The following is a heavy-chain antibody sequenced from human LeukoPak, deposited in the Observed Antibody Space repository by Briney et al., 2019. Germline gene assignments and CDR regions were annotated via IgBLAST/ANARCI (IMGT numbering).Heavy chain of an antibody. V-gene: IGHV1-18*01. CDR1: GYTLTSYG. D-gene: IGHD4-23*01. CDR2: ISAYNGNT. CDR3: ARVGWGSTVVTPPFDY. Sequence: ASVKVSCKASGYTLTSYGISWVRQAPGQGLEWMGWISAYNGNTRYAQKLQGRVTMTTDSSTSTAYMELRSLRSDDTAVYYCARVGWGSTVVTPPFDYWGQGTLVTVSS. J-gene: IGHJ4*02.